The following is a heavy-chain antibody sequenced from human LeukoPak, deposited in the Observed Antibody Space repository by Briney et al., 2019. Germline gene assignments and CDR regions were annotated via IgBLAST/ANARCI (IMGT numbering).Heavy chain of an antibody. J-gene: IGHJ4*02. CDR3: VRDYENLTGSKTRFHY. CDR2: ISGSGGST. Sequence: GGSLRLSCAASGFTFSSYGMSWVRQAPGKGLEWVSIISGSGGSTYYADSVKGRFTISRDNSKNTLYLQMNSLRAEDTAVYYCVRDYENLTGSKTRFHYWGQGTLVTVSS. CDR1: GFTFSSYG. D-gene: IGHD3-9*01. V-gene: IGHV3-23*01.